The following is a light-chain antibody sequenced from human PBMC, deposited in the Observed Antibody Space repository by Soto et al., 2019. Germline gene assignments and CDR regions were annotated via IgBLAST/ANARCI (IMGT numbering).Light chain of an antibody. CDR2: DVS. J-gene: IGLJ1*01. CDR3: SSYTSSSLHV. CDR1: SSDVGGYNY. V-gene: IGLV2-14*03. Sequence: QCVLTQPASVSGSPGQSITISCTGTSSDVGGYNYVSWYQQHPGKAPKLMIYDVSNRPSGVSNRFSGSKSGNTASLTISGLQAEDEADYYCSSYTSSSLHVFGPGTKVTVL.